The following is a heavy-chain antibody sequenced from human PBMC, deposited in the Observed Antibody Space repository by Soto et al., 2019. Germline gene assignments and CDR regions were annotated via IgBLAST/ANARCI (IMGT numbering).Heavy chain of an antibody. Sequence: EVQLVESGGGLVQPGGSLRLSCAASGFTLRSDWMHWVRQAPGKGLVWVSRIKSDGSSITYADSVKGRFTISRDSAKNTLYLQMNRLRAEDTAVYYCAGDLLTGYWGQGTLVTVSS. CDR3: AGDLLTGY. J-gene: IGHJ4*02. CDR1: GFTLRSDW. V-gene: IGHV3-74*03. D-gene: IGHD2-15*01. CDR2: IKSDGSSI.